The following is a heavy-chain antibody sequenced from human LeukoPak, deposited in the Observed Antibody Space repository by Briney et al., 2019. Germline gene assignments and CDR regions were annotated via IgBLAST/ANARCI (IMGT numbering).Heavy chain of an antibody. D-gene: IGHD5-12*01. V-gene: IGHV4-39*07. J-gene: IGHJ6*03. CDR3: ARGGYDLTAYWYYYYMDV. CDR2: IYYSGST. CDR1: GGSISSSSYY. Sequence: ASETLSLTCTVSGGSISSSSYYWGWIRQPPGKGLEWIGSIYYSGSTYYNPSLKSRVTISVDTSKNQFSLKLSSVTAADTAVYYCARGGYDLTAYWYYYYMDVWGKGTTVTVSS.